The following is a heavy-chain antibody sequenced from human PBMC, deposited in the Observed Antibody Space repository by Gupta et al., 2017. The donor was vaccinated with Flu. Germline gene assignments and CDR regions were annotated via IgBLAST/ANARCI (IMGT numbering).Heavy chain of an antibody. Sequence: PGKALEWVAIVFWDDDIRYSPSLKNRVSVTRDTSKNQVVLTLTNMDPVDTATYYCAHGRGIAVPGLENWFDPWGQGILVTVSS. V-gene: IGHV2-5*02. J-gene: IGHJ5*02. CDR2: VFWDDDI. CDR3: AHGRGIAVPGLENWFDP. D-gene: IGHD6-19*01.